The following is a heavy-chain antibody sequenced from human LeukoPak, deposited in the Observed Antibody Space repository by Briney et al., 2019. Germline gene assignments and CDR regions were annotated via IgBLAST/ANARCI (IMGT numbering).Heavy chain of an antibody. CDR1: GFTFSSYS. V-gene: IGHV3-21*01. J-gene: IGHJ6*03. Sequence: GGSLRLSCAASGFTFSSYSMDWVRQAPGKGLEWVSSISSSSSYIYYADSVKGRFTISRDNAKNSLYLQMNSLRAEDTAVYYCVRDVARRGYYYYMDVWGKGTTVTVSS. D-gene: IGHD5-12*01. CDR3: VRDVARRGYYYYMDV. CDR2: ISSSSSYI.